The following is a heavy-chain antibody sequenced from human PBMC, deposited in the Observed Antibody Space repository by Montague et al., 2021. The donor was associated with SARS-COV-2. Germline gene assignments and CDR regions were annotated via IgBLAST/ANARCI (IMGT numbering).Heavy chain of an antibody. CDR1: GDSVSSDSAA. D-gene: IGHD3-16*01. V-gene: IGHV6-1*01. Sequence: CAISGDSVSSDSAAWNWVRQSPSGGLEWLRRTYYRSNWYNDYAVSVKSRITIKSDTSKNQISLQLNSVTPEDTAVYYCARDLRWRYGYGMDVWGQGTTVTVSS. J-gene: IGHJ6*02. CDR2: TYYRSNWYN. CDR3: ARDLRWRYGYGMDV.